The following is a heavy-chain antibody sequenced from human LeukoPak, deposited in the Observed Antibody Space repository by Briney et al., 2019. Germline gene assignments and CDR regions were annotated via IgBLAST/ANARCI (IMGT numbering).Heavy chain of an antibody. D-gene: IGHD3-16*01. Sequence: SETLSLTCTVSGDSISSYYWNWIRQPPGKGLEWIGYIYYSGSTTYSPSLKSRVTISVDTSKNQFSLKLSSVTAADTAVYYCARDLPESYGAFDIWGQGTMVTVSS. CDR3: ARDLPESYGAFDI. CDR2: IYYSGST. CDR1: GDSISSYY. V-gene: IGHV4-59*01. J-gene: IGHJ3*02.